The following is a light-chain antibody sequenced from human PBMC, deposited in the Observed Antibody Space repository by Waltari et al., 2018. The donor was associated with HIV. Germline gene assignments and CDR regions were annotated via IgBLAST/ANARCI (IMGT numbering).Light chain of an antibody. CDR3: QSFDSGLSAWV. V-gene: IGLV1-40*03. J-gene: IGLJ3*02. Sequence: QSVLTQPPSVSGAPGQRVTVSCTGHGSNIGANYDVQWYQVLPGSAPKLLIHTNTARPSGVPDRFSGSKSGASAFLAITGLQAEDEGDYYCQSFDSGLSAWVFGGGTKLTVL. CDR1: GSNIGANYD. CDR2: TNT.